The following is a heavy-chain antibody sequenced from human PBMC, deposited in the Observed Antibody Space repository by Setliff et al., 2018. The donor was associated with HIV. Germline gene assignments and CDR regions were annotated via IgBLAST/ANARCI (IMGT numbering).Heavy chain of an antibody. Sequence: SETLSLTCGIYGGSFSDYYWSWIRQPPGKGLEWIGSIYHSGSTYYNPSLKSRVTISVDTSKNQFSLKLSSVTAADTAVYYCARGSNPDSPGFIAYWYFDLWGRGTLVTVSS. J-gene: IGHJ2*01. CDR2: IYHSGST. V-gene: IGHV4-34*01. CDR3: ARGSNPDSPGFIAYWYFDL. CDR1: GGSFSDYY. D-gene: IGHD4-4*01.